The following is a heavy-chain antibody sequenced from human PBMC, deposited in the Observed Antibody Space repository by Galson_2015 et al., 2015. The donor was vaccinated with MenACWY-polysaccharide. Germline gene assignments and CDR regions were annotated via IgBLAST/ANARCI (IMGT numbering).Heavy chain of an antibody. V-gene: IGHV3-33*01. CDR3: ASGSSGWYGTPYYFDY. J-gene: IGHJ4*02. CDR2: IWYDGSNK. CDR1: GFTFSSYG. Sequence: SLRLSCAASGFTFSSYGMHWVRQAPGKGLEWVAVIWYDGSNKYYADSVKGRFTISRDNSKNTLYLQMNSLRAEDTAVYYCASGSSGWYGTPYYFDYWGQGTLVTVSS. D-gene: IGHD6-19*01.